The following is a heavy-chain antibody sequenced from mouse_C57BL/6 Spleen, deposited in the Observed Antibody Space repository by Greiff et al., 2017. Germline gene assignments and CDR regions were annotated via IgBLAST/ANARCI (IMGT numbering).Heavy chain of an antibody. CDR1: GFTFSDAW. CDR3: TGIYDGFRYFDV. Sequence: EVQGVESGGGLVQPGGSMKLSCAASGFTFSDAWMDWVRQSPEKGLEWVAEIRNKANNHATYYAESVKGRFTISRDDSKSSVYLQMNSLRAEDTGIYYCTGIYDGFRYFDVWGTGTTVTVSS. J-gene: IGHJ1*03. D-gene: IGHD2-3*01. V-gene: IGHV6-6*01. CDR2: IRNKANNHAT.